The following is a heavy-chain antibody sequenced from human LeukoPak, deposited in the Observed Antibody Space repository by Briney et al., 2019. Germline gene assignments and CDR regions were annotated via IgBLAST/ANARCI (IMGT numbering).Heavy chain of an antibody. CDR3: ANAAEPGYFDY. D-gene: IGHD6-25*01. V-gene: IGHV1-69*06. CDR1: GGTFSSYA. CDR2: IIPIFGTA. Sequence: SVTDPCMASGGTFSSYAISWVRQAPGQGLEWMEGIIPIFGTANYAQKFQGRVTITADKSTSTAYMELSSLRSEDTAVYYCANAAEPGYFDYWGQGTLVTVSS. J-gene: IGHJ4*02.